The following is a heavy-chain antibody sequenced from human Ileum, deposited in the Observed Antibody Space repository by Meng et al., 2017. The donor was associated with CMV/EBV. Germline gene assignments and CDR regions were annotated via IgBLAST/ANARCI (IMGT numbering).Heavy chain of an antibody. V-gene: IGHV3-66*01. CDR2: IYSGGIT. CDR1: GFFVSSNY. Sequence: EGELGESGGGLALPGGSFGFSCAASGFFVSSNYMSWVRGLPGKGLEWVSVIYSGGITYYADAVKGRFTITRDNSKNTLFLQMNSLRAEDTAVYYCAREGAGYWGQGTLVTVSS. J-gene: IGHJ4*02. D-gene: IGHD3-16*01. CDR3: AREGAGY.